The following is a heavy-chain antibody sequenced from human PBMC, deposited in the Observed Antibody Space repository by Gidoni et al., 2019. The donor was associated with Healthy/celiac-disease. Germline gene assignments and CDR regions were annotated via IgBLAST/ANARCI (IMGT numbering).Heavy chain of an antibody. D-gene: IGHD3-10*01. CDR3: ARGPTYGEGVWYYYYGMDV. Sequence: QVQLVQSGAEVKKPGASVKVSCKASGYTFTSYDINWVRQATGQGLELMGWMNPNSGNTGYAQKFQGRVTMTRNTSISTAYMELSSLRSEDTAVYYCARGPTYGEGVWYYYYGMDVWGQGTTVTVFS. J-gene: IGHJ6*02. CDR2: MNPNSGNT. CDR1: GYTFTSYD. V-gene: IGHV1-8*01.